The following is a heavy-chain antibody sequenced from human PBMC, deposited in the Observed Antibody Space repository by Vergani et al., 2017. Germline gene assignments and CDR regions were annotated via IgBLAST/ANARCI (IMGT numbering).Heavy chain of an antibody. CDR1: GFSVSNSG. V-gene: IGHV3-30*02. D-gene: IGHD6-19*01. J-gene: IGHJ4*02. CDR3: ARDTVTGSRYFDY. CDR2: IRYDGSNT. Sequence: QVQLVESGGGVVQPGGSLRLSCVASGFSVSNSGMHWVRQTPGKGLEWVTFIRYDGSNTYYADSVKGRFTISRDNSKNTLFLQMNSLRPEDTAVYYCARDTVTGSRYFDYWGQGTLVTVSS.